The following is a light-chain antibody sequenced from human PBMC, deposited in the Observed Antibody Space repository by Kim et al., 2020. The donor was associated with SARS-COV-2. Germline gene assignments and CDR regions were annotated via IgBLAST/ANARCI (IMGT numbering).Light chain of an antibody. J-gene: IGKJ4*01. V-gene: IGKV3-11*01. CDR3: QQTTDWPPLT. CDR2: DAS. Sequence: SAEERATLSGRARQSVSGDLAWDQQRSGQAAGLLIYDASKRATGVPGRFSGSGSETDFTLTISRLEPEDFAVYYCQQTTDWPPLTFGGGTKVDIK. CDR1: QSVSGD.